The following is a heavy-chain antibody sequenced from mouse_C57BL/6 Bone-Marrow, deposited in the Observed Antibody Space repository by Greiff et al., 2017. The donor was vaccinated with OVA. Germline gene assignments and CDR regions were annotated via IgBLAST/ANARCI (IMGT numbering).Heavy chain of an antibody. J-gene: IGHJ3*01. CDR2: ISGGGGNT. Sequence: EVHLVESGGGLVKPGGSLKLSCAASGFTFSSYTMSWVRQTPEKRLEWVATISGGGGNTYYPDSVKGRFTISRDNAKNTLYLQMSSLRSEDTALYYCARPPYYGSSWFAYWGQGTLVTVSA. CDR3: ARPPYYGSSWFAY. CDR1: GFTFSSYT. D-gene: IGHD1-1*01. V-gene: IGHV5-9*01.